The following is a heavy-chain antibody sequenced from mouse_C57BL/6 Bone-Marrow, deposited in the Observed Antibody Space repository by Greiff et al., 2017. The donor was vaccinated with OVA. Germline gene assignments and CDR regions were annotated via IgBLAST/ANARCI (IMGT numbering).Heavy chain of an antibody. Sequence: QVQLQQSGAELVKPGASVKISCKASGYAFSGYWMNWVRQRPGRGLGWIGQIYPGDGDTNYNGKFKGKATLTADKSSSTAYMQLSSLTSEDSAVYFCARRMGPYFDYWGQGTTLTVSS. D-gene: IGHD2-3*01. CDR2: IYPGDGDT. V-gene: IGHV1-80*01. J-gene: IGHJ2*01. CDR3: ARRMGPYFDY. CDR1: GYAFSGYW.